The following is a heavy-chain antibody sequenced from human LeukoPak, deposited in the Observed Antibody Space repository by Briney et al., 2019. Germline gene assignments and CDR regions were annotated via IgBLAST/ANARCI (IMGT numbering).Heavy chain of an antibody. CDR1: GGTFSSYA. D-gene: IGHD3-22*01. CDR3: ARGLDERYYYDSSGYGDAFDI. V-gene: IGHV1-69*05. CDR2: IIPIFGTA. Sequence: ASVKLSFKASGGTFSSYAISWVRQAPGQGLEWMGGIIPIFGTANYAQKFQGRVTITTDESTSTAYMELSSLRSEDTPVYNCARGLDERYYYDSSGYGDAFDIWGQGTMVTVSS. J-gene: IGHJ3*02.